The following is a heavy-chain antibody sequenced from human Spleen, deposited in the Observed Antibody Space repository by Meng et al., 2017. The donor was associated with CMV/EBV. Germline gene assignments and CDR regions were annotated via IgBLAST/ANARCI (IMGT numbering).Heavy chain of an antibody. CDR1: GYTFTSYY. CDR2: INPSGGST. J-gene: IGHJ6*02. Sequence: ASVKVSCKASGYTFTSYYMHWVRQAPGQGLEWMGIINPSGGSTSYAQKFQGRVTMTRDTSTSTVYMELSSLRSEDTGVYYCARDKVVVVPAALYYYYYGMDVWGQGTTVTVSS. CDR3: ARDKVVVVPAALYYYYYGMDV. D-gene: IGHD2-2*01. V-gene: IGHV1-46*01.